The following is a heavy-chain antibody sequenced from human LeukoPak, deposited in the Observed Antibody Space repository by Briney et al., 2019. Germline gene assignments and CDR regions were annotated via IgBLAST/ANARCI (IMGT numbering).Heavy chain of an antibody. J-gene: IGHJ4*02. CDR3: AKLVVGATTPFDY. V-gene: IGHV3-30*18. D-gene: IGHD1-26*01. CDR2: ISYDGSNK. CDR1: GFTFSSYG. Sequence: QPGGSLRLSCAASGFTFSSYGMHWVRQAPGKGLEWVAVISYDGSNKYYADSVKGRFTISRDNSKNTLYLQMNSLRAEDTAVYYCAKLVVGATTPFDYWGQGTLVTVSS.